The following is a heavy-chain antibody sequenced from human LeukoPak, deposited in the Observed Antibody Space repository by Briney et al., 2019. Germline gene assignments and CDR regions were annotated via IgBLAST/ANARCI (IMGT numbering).Heavy chain of an antibody. J-gene: IGHJ6*02. Sequence: GGSLRLSCAASGFTFSSYGMHWVRQAPGKGLEWVAVISYDGSNKYYADSVKGRFTISRDNSKNTLYLQMNSLRAEDTAVYYCARGSYYYDMDVWGQGTTVTVSS. V-gene: IGHV3-30*03. CDR1: GFTFSSYG. CDR3: ARGSYYYDMDV. CDR2: ISYDGSNK.